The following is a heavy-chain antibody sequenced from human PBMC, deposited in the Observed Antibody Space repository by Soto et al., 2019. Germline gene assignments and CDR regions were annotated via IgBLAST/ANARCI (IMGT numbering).Heavy chain of an antibody. V-gene: IGHV4-59*01. Sequence: LCLACTVSCVSISLYSWPLIRQPPSKGLEWIGYIYYSGGPNYNPSLKSRVTISVDTSKNQFSLKLSSVTAADTAVYYCARGGGAIPSYYYGMDVWGQGTTVTVSS. D-gene: IGHD3-10*01. CDR3: ARGGGAIPSYYYGMDV. CDR1: CVSISLYS. CDR2: IYYSGGP. J-gene: IGHJ6*02.